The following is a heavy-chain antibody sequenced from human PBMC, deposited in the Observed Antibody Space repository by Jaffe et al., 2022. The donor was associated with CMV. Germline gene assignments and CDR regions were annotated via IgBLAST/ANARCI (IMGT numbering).Heavy chain of an antibody. J-gene: IGHJ4*02. CDR1: GYTFTSYY. V-gene: IGHV1-46*01. CDR2: INPSGGST. Sequence: QVQLVQSGAEVKKPGASVKVSCKASGYTFTSYYMHWVRQAPGQGLEWMGIINPSGGSTSYAQKFQGRVTMTRDTSTSTVYMELSSLRSEDTAVYYCARDQGYYYDSSGYYPRGSFDYWGQGTLVTVSS. CDR3: ARDQGYYYDSSGYYPRGSFDY. D-gene: IGHD3-22*01.